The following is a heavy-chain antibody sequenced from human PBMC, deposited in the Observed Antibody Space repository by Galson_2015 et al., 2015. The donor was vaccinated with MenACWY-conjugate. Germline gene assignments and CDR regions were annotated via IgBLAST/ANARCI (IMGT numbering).Heavy chain of an antibody. CDR3: TRDAPRGYSYGYGPLKVHRFDY. Sequence: SLRLSCAASGFTFGDYAMSWFRQAPGKGLEWVGFIRSKAYGGTTEYAASVKGRFTISRDDSKSIAYLQMNSLKTEDTAVYYCTRDAPRGYSYGYGPLKVHRFDYWGQGTLVTVSS. J-gene: IGHJ4*02. CDR2: IRSKAYGGTT. CDR1: GFTFGDYA. V-gene: IGHV3-49*03. D-gene: IGHD5-18*01.